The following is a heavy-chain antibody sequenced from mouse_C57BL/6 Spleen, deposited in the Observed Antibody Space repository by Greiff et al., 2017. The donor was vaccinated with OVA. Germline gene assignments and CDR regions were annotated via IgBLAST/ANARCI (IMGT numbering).Heavy chain of an antibody. CDR1: GFNITDDY. CDR3: TTVTGTRAMDY. CDR2: IDPENGDT. V-gene: IGHV14-4*01. J-gene: IGHJ4*01. D-gene: IGHD4-1*01. Sequence: VQLQQSGAELVRPGASVKLSCTASGFNITDDYMHWVKQRPEQGLEWIGWIDPENGDTEYASKFQGKATITADTSSNTAYLQLSSLTSEDTAVYYCTTVTGTRAMDYWGQGTSVTVSS.